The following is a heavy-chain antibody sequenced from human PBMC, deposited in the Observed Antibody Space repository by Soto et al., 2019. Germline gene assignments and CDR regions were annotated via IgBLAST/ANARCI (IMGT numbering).Heavy chain of an antibody. Sequence: EVQLLESGGGLVQPGGSLRLLCAASVFTFSSYAMICVRQAPGKGLEWVSAIRGRGGNTYYADSVKGRFTISRDNSKNTLYLQMNSLRAEDTAVYYCANEGGSYRGGSFDYWGQGTLVTVSS. J-gene: IGHJ4*02. CDR1: VFTFSSYA. D-gene: IGHD3-16*02. CDR2: IRGRGGNT. CDR3: ANEGGSYRGGSFDY. V-gene: IGHV3-23*01.